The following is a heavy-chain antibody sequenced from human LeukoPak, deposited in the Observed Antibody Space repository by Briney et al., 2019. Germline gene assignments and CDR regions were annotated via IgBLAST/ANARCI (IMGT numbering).Heavy chain of an antibody. CDR3: AKVMKGSERLTMVRGVIIKTAGLYYMDV. CDR2: ISASGGST. V-gene: IGHV3-23*01. CDR1: GFTLSSYA. D-gene: IGHD3-10*01. J-gene: IGHJ6*03. Sequence: QPGGSLRLSCAVSGFTLSSYAMSWVRQAPGKGLEWVSSISASGGSTNYADSVKGRFTISRDNSKNTVYLQMNSLRAEDTAVYYCAKVMKGSERLTMVRGVIIKTAGLYYMDVWGKGTTVNLSS.